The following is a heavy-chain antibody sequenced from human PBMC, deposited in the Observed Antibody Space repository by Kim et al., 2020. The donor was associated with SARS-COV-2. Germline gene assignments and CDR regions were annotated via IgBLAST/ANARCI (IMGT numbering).Heavy chain of an antibody. J-gene: IGHJ4*02. CDR2: ISYDGSNK. Sequence: GGSLRLSCAASGFTFSSYSMHWVRQAPGKGLEWVAVISYDGSNKYYADSVKGRFTISRDNSKNTLYLQMNSLRAEDTAVYYCARASAEAYYFDYWGQGTLVTVSS. CDR3: ARASAEAYYFDY. V-gene: IGHV3-30-3*01. CDR1: GFTFSSYS. D-gene: IGHD6-25*01.